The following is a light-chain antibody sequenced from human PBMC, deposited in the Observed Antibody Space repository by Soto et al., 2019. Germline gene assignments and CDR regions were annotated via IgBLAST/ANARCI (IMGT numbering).Light chain of an antibody. Sequence: DIQMTQSPSSLSASVGDRVTITCRASQSISTYLNWYQQKPGKAPKFLIYTASSLQSGVPSRFSGSGSETDFTLTISNLQPEDFATYYCQQSYSVPWTFGQGTKVEIK. J-gene: IGKJ1*01. CDR3: QQSYSVPWT. CDR2: TAS. CDR1: QSISTY. V-gene: IGKV1-39*01.